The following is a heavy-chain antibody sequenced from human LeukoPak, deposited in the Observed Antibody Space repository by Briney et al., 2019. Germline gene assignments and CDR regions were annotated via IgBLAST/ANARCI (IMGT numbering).Heavy chain of an antibody. D-gene: IGHD3-10*01. V-gene: IGHV4-59*08. CDR1: GGPISSHY. J-gene: IGHJ4*02. Sequence: SETLSLTCTVSGGPISSHYWSRIRQPPGKGLEWIGYIYYTGSTNYNPSLKSRISISLDSSKTQFSLGLSSVTAADTAIYFCARHHGSGSLTDWGQGTLVTVSS. CDR2: IYYTGST. CDR3: ARHHGSGSLTD.